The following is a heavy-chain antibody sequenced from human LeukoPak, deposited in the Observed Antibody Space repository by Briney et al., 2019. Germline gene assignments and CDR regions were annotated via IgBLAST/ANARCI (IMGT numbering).Heavy chain of an antibody. CDR2: INTDNGDT. D-gene: IGHD4-17*01. CDR3: ARDHRYSDRHHMAS. Sequence: ASVKVSCKASGYIFNHHGIHWVRQAPGHGLEWMGWINTDNGDTKYSEKLQDRVTITRDISASTAYMELISLQFEDTAVYTCARDHRYSDRHHMASWGQGTLVTVSS. J-gene: IGHJ5*02. V-gene: IGHV1-3*04. CDR1: GYIFNHHG.